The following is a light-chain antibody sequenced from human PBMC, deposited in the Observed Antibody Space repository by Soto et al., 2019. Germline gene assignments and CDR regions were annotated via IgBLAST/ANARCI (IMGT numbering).Light chain of an antibody. CDR2: DIS. CDR1: QIVSRH. Sequence: EIVLTQSPATVSLSPGERATLSCRASQIVSRHLAWYQQKPGQAPSLLIYDISNRDTGIPARLSGSGSGTEFTLTIRSPDHADSAVYYCQQRNNWPRNTFGQGTKLQIK. V-gene: IGKV3-11*01. CDR3: QQRNNWPRNT. J-gene: IGKJ2*01.